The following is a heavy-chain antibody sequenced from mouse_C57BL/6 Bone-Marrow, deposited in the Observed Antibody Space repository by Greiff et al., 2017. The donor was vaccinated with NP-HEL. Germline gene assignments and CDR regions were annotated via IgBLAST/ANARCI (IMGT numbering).Heavy chain of an antibody. V-gene: IGHV7-3*01. CDR2: IRNKANGYTT. J-gene: IGHJ2*01. Sequence: DVKLVESGGGLVQPGGSLSLSCAASGFTFTDYYMSWVRQPPGKALEWLGFIRNKANGYTTEYSASVKGRFTISRDNSQSILYLQMNALRAEDSATYYCARDYGSSCDYWGQGTTLTVSS. D-gene: IGHD1-1*01. CDR1: GFTFTDYY. CDR3: ARDYGSSCDY.